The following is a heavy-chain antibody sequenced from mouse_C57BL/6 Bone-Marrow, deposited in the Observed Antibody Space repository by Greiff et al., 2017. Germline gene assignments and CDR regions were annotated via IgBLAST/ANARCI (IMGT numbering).Heavy chain of an antibody. CDR2: IYPSSGNT. V-gene: IGHV1-81*01. J-gene: IGHJ4*01. CDR1: GYTFTSYG. Sequence: VQLQQSGAELARPGASVKLSCKASGYTFTSYGISWVKQRPGQGLEWIGEIYPSSGNTYYNEKFKGKATLTADKSSSTAYMELRSLTSEDSAVYFCARHGYYAMDYWGQGTSVTVSS. CDR3: ARHGYYAMDY.